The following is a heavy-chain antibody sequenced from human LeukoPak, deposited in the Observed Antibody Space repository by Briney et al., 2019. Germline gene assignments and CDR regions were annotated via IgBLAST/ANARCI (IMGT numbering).Heavy chain of an antibody. CDR2: IIPFFGTA. D-gene: IGHD3-16*02. Sequence: ASVKVSCKASGGTFSSYAISWVRQAPGQGLEWVGWIIPFFGTANYAQKFQGRVTMTRDMSTTTDYMELSSLRSEDTAVYYCARDNSVGDIAWWFDPWGQGTLVTVSS. CDR1: GGTFSSYA. CDR3: ARDNSVGDIAWWFDP. V-gene: IGHV1-69*05. J-gene: IGHJ5*02.